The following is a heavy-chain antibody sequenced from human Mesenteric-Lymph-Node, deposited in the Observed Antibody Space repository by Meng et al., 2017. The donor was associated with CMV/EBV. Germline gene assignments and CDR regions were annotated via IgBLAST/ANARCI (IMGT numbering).Heavy chain of an antibody. CDR2: FDPEDGET. Sequence: ASVKVSCKVSGYTLTDLSMHWVRQAPGKGLEWMGGFDPEDGETIYAQKFQGRVTMTEDTSTDTAYMELNSLRAEDTAVYYCARERSQLERGTTHYYYYYGMDVWGQGTTVTVSS. CDR3: ARERSQLERGTTHYYYYYGMDV. D-gene: IGHD1-7*01. CDR1: GYTLTDLS. V-gene: IGHV1-24*01. J-gene: IGHJ6*02.